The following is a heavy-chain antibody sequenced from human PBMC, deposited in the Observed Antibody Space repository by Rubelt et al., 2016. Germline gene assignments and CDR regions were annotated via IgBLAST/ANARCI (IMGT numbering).Heavy chain of an antibody. Sequence: QVQLQQWGAGLLKPSETLSLTCAVYGGSFSGYYWTWIRQHPGKGLEWIGYIYYSGSTNYNPSFKSRVTMSLDTSKSQFSLRLSSVAAADTAVYYCATAPRGKAYFDFWARGTLVTVSS. J-gene: IGHJ2*01. V-gene: IGHV4-34*01. CDR1: GGSFSGYY. D-gene: IGHD3-10*01. CDR3: ATAPRGKAYFDF. CDR2: IYYSGST.